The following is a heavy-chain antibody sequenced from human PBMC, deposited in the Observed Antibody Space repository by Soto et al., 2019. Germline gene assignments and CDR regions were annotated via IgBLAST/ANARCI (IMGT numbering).Heavy chain of an antibody. Sequence: PGGSLRLSCAASGFTFSSYGMHWVRQAPGKGLEWVAVISYDGSNKYYADSVKGRFTISRDNSKNTLYLQMNSLRAEDTAVYYCAKDQVAARRGENYYYGMDVWGQGTTVTVSS. J-gene: IGHJ6*02. CDR1: GFTFSSYG. CDR3: AKDQVAARRGENYYYGMDV. CDR2: ISYDGSNK. D-gene: IGHD6-6*01. V-gene: IGHV3-30*18.